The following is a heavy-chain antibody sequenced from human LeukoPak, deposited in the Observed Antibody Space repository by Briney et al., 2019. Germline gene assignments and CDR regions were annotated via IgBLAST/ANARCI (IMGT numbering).Heavy chain of an antibody. V-gene: IGHV1-69*04. D-gene: IGHD4-17*01. CDR3: ARRKEGDYVDYFDY. J-gene: IGHJ4*02. Sequence: EASVKVSCKASGYTFTSYDINWVRQATGQGLEWMGRIIPILGIANYAQKFQGRVTITADKSTSTAYMELSSLRSEDTAVYYCARRKEGDYVDYFDYWGQGTLVTVSS. CDR2: IIPILGIA. CDR1: GYTFTSYD.